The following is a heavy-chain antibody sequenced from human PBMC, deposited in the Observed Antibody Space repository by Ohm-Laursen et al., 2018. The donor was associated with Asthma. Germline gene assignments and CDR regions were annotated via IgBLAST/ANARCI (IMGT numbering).Heavy chain of an antibody. J-gene: IGHJ1*01. D-gene: IGHD1-26*01. CDR2: ISTASSFI. CDR1: GFTFSNYA. Sequence: SLRLSCTAPGFTFSNYAMSWVRQIPGKGLEWVASISTASSFIYYADSVRGRFTTSRDNARSSVYLQMNSLRAEDTALYYCARIGPEWELPGREYSLHHWGEGTLVTVSS. CDR3: ARIGPEWELPGREYSLHH. V-gene: IGHV3-21*01.